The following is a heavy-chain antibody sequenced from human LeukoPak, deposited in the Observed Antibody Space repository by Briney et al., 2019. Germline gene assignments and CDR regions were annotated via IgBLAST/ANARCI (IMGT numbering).Heavy chain of an antibody. CDR1: GFSFSSYE. D-gene: IGHD4-17*01. V-gene: IGHV3-21*01. CDR2: ISSSSSYI. J-gene: IGHJ4*02. CDR3: ARDATTGFDY. Sequence: PGGSLRLSCAASGFSFSSYEMNWVRQAPGKGLEWVSSISSSSSYIYYADSVKGRFTISRDNAKNSLYLQMNSLRAEDTAVYYCARDATTGFDYWGQGTLVTVSS.